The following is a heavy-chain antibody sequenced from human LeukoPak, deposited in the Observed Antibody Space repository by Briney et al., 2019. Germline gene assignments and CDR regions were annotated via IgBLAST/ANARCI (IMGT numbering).Heavy chain of an antibody. CDR3: ARHFVPRTVTKTGRWFDP. CDR1: GGSISGSY. V-gene: IGHV4-4*09. CDR2: IYISGNT. J-gene: IGHJ5*02. Sequence: SETLSLTCTVSGGSISGSYWSWIRQPPGKGLEWIGYIYISGNTNYNPSLKSRVTISVDTSKNQFSLRLSSVTAADTAMYYCARHFVPRTVTKTGRWFDPWGQGTLVTVSS. D-gene: IGHD4-11*01.